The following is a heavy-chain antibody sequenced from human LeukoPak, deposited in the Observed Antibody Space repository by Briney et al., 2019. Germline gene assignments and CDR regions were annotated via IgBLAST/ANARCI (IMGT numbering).Heavy chain of an antibody. CDR3: ARPMVFDP. Sequence: SETLSLTCAVYGGSFSGYYWSWIRQPPGKGLEWVGEINHSGSTNYNPSLKSRVTISVDTSKNQLSLKLSSVTAADTAVYYCARPMVFDPWGQGTLVTVSS. CDR2: INHSGST. V-gene: IGHV4-34*01. CDR1: GGSFSGYY. D-gene: IGHD3-10*01. J-gene: IGHJ5*02.